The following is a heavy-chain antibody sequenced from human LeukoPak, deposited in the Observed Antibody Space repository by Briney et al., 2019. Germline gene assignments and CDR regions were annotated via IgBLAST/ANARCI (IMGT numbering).Heavy chain of an antibody. J-gene: IGHJ2*01. V-gene: IGHV4-4*07. CDR2: IFVSGPS. D-gene: IGHD6-13*01. CDR1: GDSISGYY. CDR3: AREAASLWYFEL. Sequence: PSETLSLTCTVSGDSISGYYRSWIRQPAGKGLEWIGRIFVSGPSDSNPSLKTRITMSEDTSKNQFSLTLSSVTAADTAVYYCAREAASLWYFELWGRGTLVTVSS.